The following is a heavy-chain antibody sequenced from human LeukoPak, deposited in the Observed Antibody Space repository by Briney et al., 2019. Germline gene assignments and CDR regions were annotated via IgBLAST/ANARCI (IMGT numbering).Heavy chain of an antibody. D-gene: IGHD6-19*01. Sequence: GALRLSCAASGFTFSSYAMHWVRQAPGKGLEYVSAISSNGGSTYYANSVKGRFTISRDNSKNTLYLQMGSLRAEDMAVYYCARDKGIAVAGLGLGVFDIWGQGTMVTVSS. CDR2: ISSNGGST. CDR1: GFTFSSYA. CDR3: ARDKGIAVAGLGLGVFDI. V-gene: IGHV3-64*01. J-gene: IGHJ3*02.